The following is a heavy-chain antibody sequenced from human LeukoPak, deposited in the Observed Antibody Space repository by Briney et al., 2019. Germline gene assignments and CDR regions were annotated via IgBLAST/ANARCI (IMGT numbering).Heavy chain of an antibody. CDR2: IIPIFGTA. CDR3: ARVGYYYDSSGYYLAY. J-gene: IGHJ4*02. D-gene: IGHD3-22*01. Sequence: ASVKVSCKAPGGTFSSYAISWVRQAPGQGLEWMGGIIPIFGTANYAQKFQGRVTITADESTSTAYMELSSLRSEDTAVYYCARVGYYYDSSGYYLAYWGQGTLVTVSS. CDR1: GGTFSSYA. V-gene: IGHV1-69*13.